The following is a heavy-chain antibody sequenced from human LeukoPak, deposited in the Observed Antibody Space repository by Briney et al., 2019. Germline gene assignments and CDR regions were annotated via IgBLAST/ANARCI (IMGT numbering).Heavy chain of an antibody. D-gene: IGHD2-15*01. CDR2: ISGSAGRT. Sequence: GGSLRLSCAASGFTFSNAWMSWVRQAPGKGLEWVSGISGSAGRTNYADSVKGRFTISRDNSKNTLYVQMNSLRAEDTAVYYCAKLSCSGGSCYPPFDYWGQGTLVTVSS. V-gene: IGHV3-23*01. CDR3: AKLSCSGGSCYPPFDY. J-gene: IGHJ4*02. CDR1: GFTFSNAW.